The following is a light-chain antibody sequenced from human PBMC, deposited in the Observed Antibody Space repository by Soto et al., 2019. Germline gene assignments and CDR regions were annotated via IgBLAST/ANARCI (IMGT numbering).Light chain of an antibody. J-gene: IGKJ1*01. V-gene: IGKV2-30*01. CDR1: QGLVFSDGNTY. Sequence: DVVMTQSPFFLSVTLGQPASISCRSSQGLVFSDGNTYLNWFQQRPGQAPRRLVYKVSNRDSGVPDRFSGSGSVTDFTLQISRVEAEDVGVYYCMQGTHLPQTFGQGTKVEIK. CDR2: KVS. CDR3: MQGTHLPQT.